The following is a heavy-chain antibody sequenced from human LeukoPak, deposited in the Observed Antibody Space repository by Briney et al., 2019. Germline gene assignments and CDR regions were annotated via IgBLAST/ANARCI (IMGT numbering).Heavy chain of an antibody. J-gene: IGHJ4*02. V-gene: IGHV4-34*01. D-gene: IGHD3-10*01. CDR2: INHSGST. CDR1: GFTFSNAW. Sequence: GSLRLSCAASGFTFSNAWMSWVRQAPGKGLEWIGEINHSGSTNYNPSLKSRVTISVDTSKNQFSLKLSSVTAADTAVYYCARGPGGLGELLEYWGQGTLVTVSS. CDR3: ARGPGGLGELLEY.